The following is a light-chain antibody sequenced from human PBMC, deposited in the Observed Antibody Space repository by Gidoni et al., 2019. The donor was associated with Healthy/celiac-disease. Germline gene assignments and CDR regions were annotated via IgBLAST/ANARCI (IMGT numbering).Light chain of an antibody. CDR3: QQYGSSPWT. CDR2: GAS. V-gene: IGKV3-20*01. J-gene: IGKJ1*01. CDR1: QSVSSSY. Sequence: EIVLTQSPGTLSLSPGERATLSCRASQSVSSSYLAWYQQKPGQAPRRLIYGASSRATGIPDRFSGSGSGTDFTLTVIRLEPEDFAVYYCQQYGSSPWTFGQGTKVEI.